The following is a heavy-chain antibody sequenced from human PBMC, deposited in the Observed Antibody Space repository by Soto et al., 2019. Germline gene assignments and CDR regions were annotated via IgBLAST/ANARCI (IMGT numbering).Heavy chain of an antibody. Sequence: GGSLRLSCAASGFTFSSYAMSWVRQAPGKGLEWVSAISGSGGSTYYADSVKGRFTTSRDNSKNTLYLQMNSLRAGDTAVYYCAINTFGGVIVNWNFDYWGQGTLVTVS. CDR1: GFTFSSYA. V-gene: IGHV3-23*01. CDR2: ISGSGGST. J-gene: IGHJ4*02. CDR3: AINTFGGVIVNWNFDY. D-gene: IGHD3-16*02.